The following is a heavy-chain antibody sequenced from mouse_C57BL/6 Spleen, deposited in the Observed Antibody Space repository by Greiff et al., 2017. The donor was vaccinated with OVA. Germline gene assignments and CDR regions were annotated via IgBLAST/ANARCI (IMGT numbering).Heavy chain of an antibody. CDR2: IDPSDSYT. V-gene: IGHV1-69*01. Sequence: VQLQQSGAELVMPGASVKLSCKASGYTFTSYWMHWVKQRPGQGLEWIGEIDPSDSYTNYNQKFKGKSTLTVDKSSSTAYMQLSSLTSEDSAVYYCARYYYGSSPDYWGQGTTLTVSS. D-gene: IGHD1-1*01. CDR1: GYTFTSYW. J-gene: IGHJ2*01. CDR3: ARYYYGSSPDY.